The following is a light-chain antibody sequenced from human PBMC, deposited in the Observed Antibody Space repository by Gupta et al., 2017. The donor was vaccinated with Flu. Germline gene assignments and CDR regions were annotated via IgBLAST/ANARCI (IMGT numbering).Light chain of an antibody. Sequence: VIRGMPATNSWWCSKGLYYCNGKTYLDWFQQRPGQSPRRLIYLVSHRDSGVPDRFSGSGSGTDFTLTISRVEAEDVGVYYCMQDAPGLCAFGQGTKVEIK. CDR2: LVS. CDR3: MQDAPGLCA. CDR1: KGLYYCNGKTY. V-gene: IGKV2-30*01. J-gene: IGKJ1*01.